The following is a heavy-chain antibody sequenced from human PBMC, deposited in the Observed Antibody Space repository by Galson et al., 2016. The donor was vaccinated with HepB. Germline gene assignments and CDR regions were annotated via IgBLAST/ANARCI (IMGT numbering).Heavy chain of an antibody. J-gene: IGHJ4*02. CDR2: INPYGNGT. CDR1: GFIFSSYW. Sequence: SLRLSCAASGFIFSSYWMHWVRQAPGKGLVWVSRINPYGNGTNYADSVKGRFTMSRDNAKNTLFLQMDSLKAEDTAVYYCARSVNGSCDYWGQGTLVTVSS. V-gene: IGHV3-74*01. D-gene: IGHD1-1*01. CDR3: ARSVNGSCDY.